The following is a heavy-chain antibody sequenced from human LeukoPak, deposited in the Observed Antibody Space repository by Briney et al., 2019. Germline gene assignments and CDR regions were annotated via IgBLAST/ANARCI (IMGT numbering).Heavy chain of an antibody. D-gene: IGHD5-18*01. Sequence: PSQTLSLTCTVSGGSISSGGYYWSWIRQHPGKGLEWIGYIYYSGSTYYNPSLKSRVTISVDTSKKQFSLKLSSVTAADTAVYYCARIKRYTAMAYDNFDYWGQGTLVAVSS. CDR1: GGSISSGGYY. V-gene: IGHV4-31*03. CDR3: ARIKRYTAMAYDNFDY. J-gene: IGHJ4*02. CDR2: IYYSGST.